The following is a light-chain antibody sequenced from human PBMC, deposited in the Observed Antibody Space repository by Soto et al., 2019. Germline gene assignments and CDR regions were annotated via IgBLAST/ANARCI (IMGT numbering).Light chain of an antibody. CDR3: QQSFSFPAT. V-gene: IGKV1-39*01. J-gene: IGKJ4*01. Sequence: DLQMTQSPSSLSASVGDRVTITCRASQSISDSLNWYQHKPGTAPKLLIYAASSLQSGVPSRFSGGGSGTDFTLTISSLQPEDFVTYFCQQSFSFPATFGGGTKVDIK. CDR1: QSISDS. CDR2: AAS.